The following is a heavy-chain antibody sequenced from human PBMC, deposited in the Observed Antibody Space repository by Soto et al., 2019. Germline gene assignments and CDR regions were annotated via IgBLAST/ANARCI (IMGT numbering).Heavy chain of an antibody. J-gene: IGHJ4*02. CDR3: ARGGYSYGMGV. Sequence: SETLSLTCAVYGGSFSGYYWSWIRQPPGKGLEWIGEINHSGSTNYNPSLKSRVTISVDTSKNQFSLKLSSVTAADTAVYYCARGGYSYGMGVWGQGTLVTVSS. D-gene: IGHD5-18*01. CDR2: INHSGST. V-gene: IGHV4-34*01. CDR1: GGSFSGYY.